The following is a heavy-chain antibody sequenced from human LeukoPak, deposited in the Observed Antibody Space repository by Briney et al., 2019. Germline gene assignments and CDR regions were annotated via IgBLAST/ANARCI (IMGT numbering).Heavy chain of an antibody. J-gene: IGHJ4*02. CDR3: ARGDHPPGYFDY. Sequence: GASVKVSCRASGGTFSSFAISWVRQAPGQGLEWMGGIIPIFGTANYAQKFQGRVTITTDESTSTAYMELSSLRSEDTAVYYCARGDHPPGYFDYWGQGTLVTVSS. CDR1: GGTFSSFA. CDR2: IIPIFGTA. V-gene: IGHV1-69*05.